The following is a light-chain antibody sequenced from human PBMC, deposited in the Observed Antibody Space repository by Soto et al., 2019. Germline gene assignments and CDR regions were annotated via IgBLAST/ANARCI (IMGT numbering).Light chain of an antibody. CDR1: QGIRHD. CDR2: ASY. Sequence: IQLTQSPSALSASVGDRVTITCRASQGIRHDLGWYQQKPGKAPQRLVFASYNLQSGVPSRFSGSGSGTEFTLTISSLQPEDFATYYCLQHNSYPRTFGQGTRVEIK. CDR3: LQHNSYPRT. J-gene: IGKJ1*01. V-gene: IGKV1-17*01.